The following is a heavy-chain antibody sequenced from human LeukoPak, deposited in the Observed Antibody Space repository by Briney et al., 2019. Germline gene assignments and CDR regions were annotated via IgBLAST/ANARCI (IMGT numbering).Heavy chain of an antibody. Sequence: SETLSLTCTVSGGSISSYYWSWIRQPPGKGLEWIGYIYYSGSTNYNPSLKSRVTISVDTSKNQFSLKLSSVTAADTAVYYCARVDCSSTSCLDAFDIWGQGRMVTVSS. D-gene: IGHD2-2*01. CDR3: ARVDCSSTSCLDAFDI. V-gene: IGHV4-59*01. CDR2: IYYSGST. J-gene: IGHJ3*02. CDR1: GGSISSYY.